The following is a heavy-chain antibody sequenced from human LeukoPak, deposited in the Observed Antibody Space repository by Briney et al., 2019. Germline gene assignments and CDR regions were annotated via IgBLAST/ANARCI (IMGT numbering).Heavy chain of an antibody. CDR2: ISSSSSTI. D-gene: IGHD7-27*01. V-gene: IGHV3-48*01. CDR3: ARRAWGSPWYFDL. J-gene: IGHJ2*01. Sequence: GGSLRLSCAASGFTFSSYSMNWVRQAPGKGLEWVSYISSSSSTIYYADSVKGRFTISRDNAKNSLYLQMNSLRAEDTAVYYCARRAWGSPWYFDLWGRGTLVTVSS. CDR1: GFTFSSYS.